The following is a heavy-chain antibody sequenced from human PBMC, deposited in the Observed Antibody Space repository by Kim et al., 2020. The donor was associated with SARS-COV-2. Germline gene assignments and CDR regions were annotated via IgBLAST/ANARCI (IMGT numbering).Heavy chain of an antibody. CDR1: GFTFSSYA. CDR3: ASGWFVRGVILRLSYYYYGMGV. CDR2: ISYDGSNK. Sequence: GGSLRLSCAASGFTFSSYAMHWVRQAPGKGLEWVAVISYDGSNKYYAASVKGRFTISRDNSKNTLYLQMNSLRAEDTAVYYCASGWFVRGVILRLSYYYYGMGVWGARTTVTVSS. D-gene: IGHD3-10*02. J-gene: IGHJ6*04. V-gene: IGHV3-30*04.